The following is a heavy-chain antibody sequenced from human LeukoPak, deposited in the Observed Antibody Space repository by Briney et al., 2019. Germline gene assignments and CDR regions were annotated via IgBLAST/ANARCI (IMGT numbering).Heavy chain of an antibody. CDR3: ARGPGEDSYYGMDV. CDR1: GGSISSYY. J-gene: IGHJ6*02. Sequence: PSETLSLTCTVSGGSISSYYWSWIRQPPGKGLEWIGYIYYSGSTNYNPSLKSRVTISVDTSKNQFSLKLSSVTAADTAVYYCARGPGEDSYYGMDVWGQGTTVTVSS. V-gene: IGHV4-59*12. D-gene: IGHD3-16*01. CDR2: IYYSGST.